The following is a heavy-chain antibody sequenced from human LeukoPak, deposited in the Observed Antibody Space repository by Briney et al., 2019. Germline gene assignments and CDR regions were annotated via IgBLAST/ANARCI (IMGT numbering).Heavy chain of an antibody. Sequence: GGSLILSCAASGFSFSGYWMSRVRQAPGKGLEWVANIKEDGSQKFYLDSMKGRFTISRDNAKNSLYLQMNSLRAEDTALYYCARAAKRTFEIWGQGTMVTVSS. V-gene: IGHV3-7*03. J-gene: IGHJ3*02. CDR1: GFSFSGYW. CDR3: ARAAKRTFEI. CDR2: IKEDGSQK. D-gene: IGHD6-25*01.